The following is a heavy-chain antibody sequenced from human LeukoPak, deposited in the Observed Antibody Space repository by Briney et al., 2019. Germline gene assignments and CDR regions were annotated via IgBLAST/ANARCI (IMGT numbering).Heavy chain of an antibody. Sequence: PSETLSLTCTVSGGSISSYYWTWIRQPPGKGLEWIGYIYHSGSTKYNSSLKSRVTMSVDTSKNQFSLKPSSVTAADTAVYYCVRDGYSGHDGLWGQGTLVTVSS. CDR1: GGSISSYY. J-gene: IGHJ4*02. CDR3: VRDGYSGHDGL. D-gene: IGHD5-12*01. CDR2: IYHSGST. V-gene: IGHV4-59*01.